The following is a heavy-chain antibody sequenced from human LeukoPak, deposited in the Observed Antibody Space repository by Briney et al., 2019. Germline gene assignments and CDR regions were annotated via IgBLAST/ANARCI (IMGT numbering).Heavy chain of an antibody. Sequence: ASGKVSCKASGYAFISYGITWVRQAPGQGLEWVGWISAYNGNTKYAQKPQGRDTITRDTSASTAYMELSSLRSEDTAVYYCARESLRRDGYNPDYWGQGTLVTVSS. V-gene: IGHV1-18*01. J-gene: IGHJ4*02. CDR2: ISAYNGNT. D-gene: IGHD5-24*01. CDR1: GYAFISYG. CDR3: ARESLRRDGYNPDY.